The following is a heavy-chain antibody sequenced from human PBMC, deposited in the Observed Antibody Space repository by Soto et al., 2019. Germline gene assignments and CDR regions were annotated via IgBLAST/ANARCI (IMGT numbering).Heavy chain of an antibody. CDR2: IYYSGST. Sequence: SETLSLTCTVSGGSISSGGYYWSWIRQHPGKGLEWIGYIYYSGSTYYNPSLKSRVTISVDTSKNQFSLKLSSVTAADTAVYYCASWGSLGHRLRHTGFDPWGQGTLVTVSS. J-gene: IGHJ5*02. CDR1: GGSISSGGYY. CDR3: ASWGSLGHRLRHTGFDP. D-gene: IGHD3-16*01. V-gene: IGHV4-31*03.